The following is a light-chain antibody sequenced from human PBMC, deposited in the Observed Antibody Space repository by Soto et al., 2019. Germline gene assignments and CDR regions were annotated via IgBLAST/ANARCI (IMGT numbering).Light chain of an antibody. V-gene: IGKV3-15*01. CDR3: QQYNNWPQT. J-gene: IGKJ1*01. CDR2: GAS. CDR1: QSVSSN. Sequence: EIVMTQSPATLSVSPGERATLSCRASQSVSSNLAWYKQTPGQAPRLLIYGASTRATGIPARFSGSGSGTEFTLTISSLQSEDFAVYYCQQYNNWPQTFGQGTKVEIK.